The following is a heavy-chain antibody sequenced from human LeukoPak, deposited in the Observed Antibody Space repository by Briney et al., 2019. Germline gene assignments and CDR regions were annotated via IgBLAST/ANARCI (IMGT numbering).Heavy chain of an antibody. J-gene: IGHJ4*02. Sequence: PGGSLRLSCAASGFTFSSYGMHWVRQAPGKGLEWVAVIWYGGSNEYYADSVKGRFTISRDNSKNTLYLQMNSLRAEDTAVYYCAKDRYPIVVVVAATGPYFDYWGQGTLVTVSS. D-gene: IGHD2-15*01. CDR1: GFTFSSYG. V-gene: IGHV3-30*02. CDR3: AKDRYPIVVVVAATGPYFDY. CDR2: IWYGGSNE.